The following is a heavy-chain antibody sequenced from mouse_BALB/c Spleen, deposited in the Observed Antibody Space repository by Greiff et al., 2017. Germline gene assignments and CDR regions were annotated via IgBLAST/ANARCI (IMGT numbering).Heavy chain of an antibody. Sequence: VQLQQSGPGLVQPSQSLSITCTVSGFSLTSYGVHWVRQSPGKGLEWLGVIWSGGSTDYNAAFISRLSISKDNSKSQVFFKMNSLQANDTAIYYCARPHYYGSSEGFAYWGQGTLVTVSA. CDR1: GFSLTSYG. D-gene: IGHD1-1*01. J-gene: IGHJ3*01. CDR2: IWSGGST. CDR3: ARPHYYGSSEGFAY. V-gene: IGHV2-2*02.